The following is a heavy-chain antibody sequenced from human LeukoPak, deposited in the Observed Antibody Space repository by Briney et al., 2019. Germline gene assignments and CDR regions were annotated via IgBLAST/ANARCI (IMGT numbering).Heavy chain of an antibody. CDR2: IYYSGST. V-gene: IGHV4-4*02. CDR3: ARDLAVLGYFHFDY. Sequence: PSETLSLTCAVSGVSISSSNWWHWVRQPPGKGLEWIESIYYSGSTYYNPSLKSRVTLSVDTSKNQFSLKLSSVTAADTAVYYCARDLAVLGYFHFDYWGQGTLVTVSS. J-gene: IGHJ4*02. CDR1: GVSISSSNW. D-gene: IGHD3-22*01.